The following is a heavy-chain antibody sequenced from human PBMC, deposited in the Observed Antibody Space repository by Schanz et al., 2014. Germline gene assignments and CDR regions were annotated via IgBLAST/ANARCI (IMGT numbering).Heavy chain of an antibody. Sequence: EVQLVESGGDLVQPGGSLRLSCSASGFTFSTFAMHWVRQAPGKGLEWVSYVSRSTPDIYYADSVKGRFTMSRDNAKNSLFLQMNSLRPEDTAVYYCARGRVLESWGQGTLVTVSS. CDR3: ARGRVLES. V-gene: IGHV3-48*01. CDR1: GFTFSTFA. CDR2: VSRSTPDI. J-gene: IGHJ5*02. D-gene: IGHD1-1*01.